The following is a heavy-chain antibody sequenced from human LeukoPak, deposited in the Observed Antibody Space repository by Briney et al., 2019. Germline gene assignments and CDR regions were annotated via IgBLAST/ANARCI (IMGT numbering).Heavy chain of an antibody. J-gene: IGHJ4*02. D-gene: IGHD2-15*01. V-gene: IGHV3-23*01. CDR1: GFTFSSCA. Sequence: PGGSLRLSCAASGFTFSSCAMSWVRQAPGKGLEGVSTISESDGRTYYADSVKGRFTISRDNSNNRLYLQMNSLRAEDTAVYYCAKGSQYCSGGSCPFDYWGQGTLVTVSS. CDR3: AKGSQYCSGGSCPFDY. CDR2: ISESDGRT.